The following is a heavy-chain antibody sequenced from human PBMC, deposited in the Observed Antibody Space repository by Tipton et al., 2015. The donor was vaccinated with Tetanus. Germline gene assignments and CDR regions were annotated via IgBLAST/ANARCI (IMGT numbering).Heavy chain of an antibody. J-gene: IGHJ6*02. CDR1: GFSFRGSV. CDR3: TRPWTYSLYAMDV. D-gene: IGHD5-12*01. V-gene: IGHV3-73*01. Sequence: SLRLSCAASGFSFRGSVMHWVRQASGKGLEWVARIGSKADDYAPTYAASVQGRFTISRDDSQSTTYLQMNSLKTEDTAVYYCTRPWTYSLYAMDVWVQGTTITVSS. CDR2: IGSKADDYAP.